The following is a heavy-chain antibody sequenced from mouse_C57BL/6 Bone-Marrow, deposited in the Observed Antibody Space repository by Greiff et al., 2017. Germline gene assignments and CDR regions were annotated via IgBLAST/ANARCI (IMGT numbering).Heavy chain of an antibody. D-gene: IGHD1-1*01. CDR1: GYSFTDYN. J-gene: IGHJ3*01. CDR2: INPNYGTT. CDR3: ARWGYGSSYEGFAY. Sequence: ELKLHESGPALVKPGASVKISCKASGYSFTDYNTNWVKQSNGKSLEWIGVINPNYGTTSYNQKFKGKATLTVDQSSSTAYMQLNSLTSEDSAVYYCARWGYGSSYEGFAYWGQGTLVTVSA. V-gene: IGHV1-39*01.